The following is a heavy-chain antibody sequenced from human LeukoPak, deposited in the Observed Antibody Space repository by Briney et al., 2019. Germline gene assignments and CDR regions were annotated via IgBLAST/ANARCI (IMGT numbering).Heavy chain of an antibody. CDR2: MFASGTT. CDR3: ARESGGYPPLDY. V-gene: IGHV4-4*07. Sequence: SETPSLTCTVSNDSIYSNFWTWIRQPAGKGLEWIGRMFASGTTNYNSSLKTRVTMSVDTSKNQFSLNLSSVTAADTAIYYCARESGGYPPLDYWGQRTPVTVSS. J-gene: IGHJ4*02. D-gene: IGHD1-26*01. CDR1: NDSIYSNF.